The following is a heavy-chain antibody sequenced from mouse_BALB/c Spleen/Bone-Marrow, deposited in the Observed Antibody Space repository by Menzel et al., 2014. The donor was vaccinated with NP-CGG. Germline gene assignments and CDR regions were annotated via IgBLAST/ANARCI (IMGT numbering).Heavy chain of an antibody. CDR3: TRLRNLGGFDY. J-gene: IGHJ2*01. CDR1: GYTFTSYY. CDR2: INPSNGGT. Sequence: VLLQQSGAELVKPGASVKLSCKASGYTFTSYYMNWVKQRPGQGLEWIGEINPSNGGTNFTEKFKSKATLTVDKSSSTAYVQLSNVTSEDSAVYYGTRLRNLGGFDYWGQGTTLTVSS. V-gene: IGHV1S81*02.